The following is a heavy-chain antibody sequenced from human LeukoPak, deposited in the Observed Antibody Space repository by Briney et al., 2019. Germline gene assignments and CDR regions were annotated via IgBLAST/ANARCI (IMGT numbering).Heavy chain of an antibody. CDR3: AKWGDFDILTGYYVSDF. D-gene: IGHD3-9*01. J-gene: IGHJ4*02. CDR1: GFTFTIYS. CDR2: VTGRGSST. V-gene: IGHV3-23*01. Sequence: GGSLRLSCAASGFTFTIYSMSWVRQAPGKGLEWVSAVTGRGSSTYYADSVKGRFTISRDNSRNTLFLQMNSLRAEDTAIYYCAKWGDFDILTGYYVSDFWGQGTLVTVSS.